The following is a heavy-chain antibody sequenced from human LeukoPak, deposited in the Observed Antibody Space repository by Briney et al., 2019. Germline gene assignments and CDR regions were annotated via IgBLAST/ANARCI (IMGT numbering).Heavy chain of an antibody. CDR2: IYTSGRT. Sequence: PSETLSLTCTVSGGSISSGSYYWSWIRQPAGKGLEWIGRIYTSGRTKYNPSLKSRVTISVDTSKNQFSLKLSSVTAADTAVYYCAGETRGGVVPAVNWFDPWGQGTLVTVSS. V-gene: IGHV4-61*02. CDR1: GGSISSGSYY. J-gene: IGHJ5*02. CDR3: AGETRGGVVPAVNWFDP. D-gene: IGHD2-2*01.